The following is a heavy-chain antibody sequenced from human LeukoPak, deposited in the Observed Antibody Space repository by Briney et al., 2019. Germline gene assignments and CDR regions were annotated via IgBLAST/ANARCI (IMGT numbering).Heavy chain of an antibody. D-gene: IGHD6-13*01. CDR3: ARHHAVGGSSRYYYYYGMDV. CDR2: IYYSGST. J-gene: IGHJ6*02. CDR1: GGSISSSSYY. Sequence: SETLSLTRTVSGGSISSSSYYWGWIRQPPGKGLEWIGSIYYSGSTYYNPSLKSRVTISVDTSKNQFSLKPSSVTAADTAVYYCARHHAVGGSSRYYYYYGMDVWGQGTTVTVSS. V-gene: IGHV4-39*01.